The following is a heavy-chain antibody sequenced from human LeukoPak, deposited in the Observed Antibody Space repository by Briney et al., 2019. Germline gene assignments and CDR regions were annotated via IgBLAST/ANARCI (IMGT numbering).Heavy chain of an antibody. Sequence: GASVKVSCKVSGYTLTELSMHWGRRAPGKGVEWMGGFDPEDGETIYAQKFQGRVTITEDTSTDTAYMELSSLRSEDTAVYYCATGYCSSTSCYYHFDYWGQGTLVTVSS. D-gene: IGHD2-2*01. CDR1: GYTLTELS. V-gene: IGHV1-24*01. J-gene: IGHJ4*02. CDR2: FDPEDGET. CDR3: ATGYCSSTSCYYHFDY.